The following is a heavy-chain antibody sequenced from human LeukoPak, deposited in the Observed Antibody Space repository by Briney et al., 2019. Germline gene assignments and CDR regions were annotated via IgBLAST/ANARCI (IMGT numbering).Heavy chain of an antibody. CDR3: AGGLDIVVVPAAMALTSPFDY. CDR2: INHSGST. CDR1: GGSFSGYY. Sequence: KPSETQSLTCAVYGGSFSGYYWSWIRQPPGKGLEWIGEINHSGSTNYNPSLKSRVTISVDTSKNQFSLKLSSVTAADTAVYYCAGGLDIVVVPAAMALTSPFDYWGQGTLVTVSS. D-gene: IGHD2-2*01. V-gene: IGHV4-34*01. J-gene: IGHJ4*02.